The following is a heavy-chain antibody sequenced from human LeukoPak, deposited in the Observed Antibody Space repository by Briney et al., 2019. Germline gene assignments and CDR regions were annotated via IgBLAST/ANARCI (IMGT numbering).Heavy chain of an antibody. CDR1: GYSISSGYY. Sequence: SETLSLTCAVSGYSISSGYYWGWIRPPPGKGLEWIGSIYHSGSTYYNPSLKSRVTISVDTSKNQFSLKLSSVTAADTAVYYCAREQDYYGSGSPGGYWGQGTLVTVSS. V-gene: IGHV4-38-2*02. CDR3: AREQDYYGSGSPGGY. CDR2: IYHSGST. J-gene: IGHJ4*02. D-gene: IGHD3-10*01.